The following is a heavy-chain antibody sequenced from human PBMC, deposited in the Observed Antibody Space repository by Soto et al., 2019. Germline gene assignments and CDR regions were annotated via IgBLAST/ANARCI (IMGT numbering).Heavy chain of an antibody. CDR3: ARSDGSGSYPYYFDY. D-gene: IGHD3-10*01. CDR2: IWYDGSNK. J-gene: IGHJ4*02. Sequence: QVQLVESGGGVVQPGRSLRLSCAASGFTFSSYGMHWVRQAPGKGLEWVAVIWYDGSNKYYADSVKGRFTISRDNSKNTLYLQMNSLRAEDTAVYYCARSDGSGSYPYYFDYWGQGTLVTVSS. CDR1: GFTFSSYG. V-gene: IGHV3-33*01.